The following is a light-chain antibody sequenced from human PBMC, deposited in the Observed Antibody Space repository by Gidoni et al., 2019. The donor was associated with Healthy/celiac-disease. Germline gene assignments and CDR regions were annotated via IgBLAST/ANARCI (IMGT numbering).Light chain of an antibody. CDR3: QQRSNWPPYT. V-gene: IGKV3-11*01. CDR2: DAS. CDR1: QSVSSY. Sequence: EIVLTQPPATLSLSPGERATLSCRASQSVSSYLAWYQQKPGQAPRLLIYDASNRATGSPARFSGSGSGTDFTLTISSLEPEDFAVYYCQQRSNWPPYTFGQGTKLEIK. J-gene: IGKJ2*01.